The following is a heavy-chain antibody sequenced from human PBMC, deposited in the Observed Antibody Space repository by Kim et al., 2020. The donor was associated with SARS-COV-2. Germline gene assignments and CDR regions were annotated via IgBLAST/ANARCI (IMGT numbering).Heavy chain of an antibody. CDR3: AKGGIAAAGTGYSSGWSQGY. CDR2: ISGSGGST. D-gene: IGHD6-13*01. J-gene: IGHJ4*02. CDR1: GFTFSSYA. V-gene: IGHV3-23*01. Sequence: GGSLRLSCAASGFTFSSYAMSWVRQAPGKGLEWVSAISGSGGSTYYADSVKGRFTISRDNSKNTLYLQMNSLRAEDTAVYYCAKGGIAAAGTGYSSGWSQGYWGQGTLVTVSS.